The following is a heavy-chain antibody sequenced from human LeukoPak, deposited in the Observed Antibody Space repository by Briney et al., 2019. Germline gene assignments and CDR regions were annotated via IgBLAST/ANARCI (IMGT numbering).Heavy chain of an antibody. Sequence: SETLSLTCTVSGGSISGYYWSWIRPPPGQGLEWIGYIFYTGSTNYNPSLKGRVTISVDTSKNQFSLKLSSVTAADTAVYYCARDHPGWWVWGQGTTVTVSS. CDR2: IFYTGST. CDR3: ARDHPGWWV. J-gene: IGHJ6*02. D-gene: IGHD2-15*01. CDR1: GGSISGYY. V-gene: IGHV4-59*01.